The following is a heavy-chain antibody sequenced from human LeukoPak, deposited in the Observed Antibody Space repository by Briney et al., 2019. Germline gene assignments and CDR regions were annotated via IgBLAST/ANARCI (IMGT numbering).Heavy chain of an antibody. D-gene: IGHD6-19*01. J-gene: IGHJ4*02. CDR2: IIPIFGTA. Sequence: GGSVKVSCKASGGTFSSYAISWVRQAPGQGLEWMGGIIPIFGTANYAQKFQGRVTITADKSTSTDYMELSSLRSEDTAVYYCARGSSGWYYFDYWGQGTLVTVSS. CDR3: ARGSSGWYYFDY. V-gene: IGHV1-69*06. CDR1: GGTFSSYA.